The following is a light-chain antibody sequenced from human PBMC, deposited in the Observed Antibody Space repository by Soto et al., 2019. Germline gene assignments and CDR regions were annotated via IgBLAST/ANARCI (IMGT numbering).Light chain of an antibody. CDR3: QQYNSYPWT. Sequence: DIQMTQSPSTLSASVGDRVTITCRASQNINNYLAWYQQKPGKAPKLLIYKTSSSNSEVPSRFSGRGSGTEFTLTISSLQPDDFATYHCQQYNSYPWTFGQGTKVDVK. J-gene: IGKJ1*01. CDR2: KTS. V-gene: IGKV1-5*03. CDR1: QNINNY.